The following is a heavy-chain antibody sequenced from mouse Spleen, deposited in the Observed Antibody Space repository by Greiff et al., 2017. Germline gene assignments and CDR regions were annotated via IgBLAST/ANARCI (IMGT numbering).Heavy chain of an antibody. V-gene: IGHV5-6*01. D-gene: IGHD2-1*01. J-gene: IGHJ1*03. CDR2: ISSGGSYT. CDR1: GFTFSSYG. Sequence: EVKLMESGGDLVKPGGSLKLSCAASGFTFSSYGMSWVRQTPDKRLEWVATISSGGSYTYYPDSVKGRFTISRDNAKNTLYLQMSSLKSEDTAMYYCARPHYGNFSYWYFDVWGTGTTVTVSS. CDR3: ARPHYGNFSYWYFDV.